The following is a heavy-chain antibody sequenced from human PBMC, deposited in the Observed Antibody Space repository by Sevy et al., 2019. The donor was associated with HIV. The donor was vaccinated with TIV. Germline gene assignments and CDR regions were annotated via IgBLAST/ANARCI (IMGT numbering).Heavy chain of an antibody. CDR3: AGWPGGPTGYYLKIDS. V-gene: IGHV3-30*03. CDR2: ISYDGSKI. Sequence: GGSLRLSCAASGFTFRTYGIHWVRQAPGKGLEWVALISYDGSKIFYIDSVKGRFTVSRDNSRNALYLQMNSLRPEDKAVYYCAGWPGGPTGYYLKIDSWGQGTLVTVSS. J-gene: IGHJ4*02. CDR1: GFTFRTYG. D-gene: IGHD3-9*01.